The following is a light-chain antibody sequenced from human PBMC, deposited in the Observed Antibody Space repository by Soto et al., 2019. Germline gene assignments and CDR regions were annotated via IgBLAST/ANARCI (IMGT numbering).Light chain of an antibody. J-gene: IGKJ4*01. CDR1: RSVLYKANNKNH. Sequence: DIVMTQSPDSLAVSLGERATMNCKCSRSVLYKANNKNHLAWYQQKPGQPPQLIIYWASTRECGVPERFSGSGSGTDFTLTISSLEAEDVAFYWCQQYFDVPFTFGGGTKVEI. CDR3: QQYFDVPFT. CDR2: WAS. V-gene: IGKV4-1*01.